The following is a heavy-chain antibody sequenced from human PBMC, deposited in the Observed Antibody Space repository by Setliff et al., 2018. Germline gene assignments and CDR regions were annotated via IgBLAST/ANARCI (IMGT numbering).Heavy chain of an antibody. CDR1: GFTFSSSW. CDR3: ARGGCSATSCLDY. Sequence: GESLKISCAASGFTFSSSWMIWVRQVPGKGLDWVANMNQDSTNKYHVDSVEGRFTISRDNAKNTLYLQMNSLRAEDTAVYYCARGGCSATSCLDYWGQGILVTVSS. J-gene: IGHJ4*02. CDR2: MNQDSTNK. V-gene: IGHV3-7*01. D-gene: IGHD2-2*01.